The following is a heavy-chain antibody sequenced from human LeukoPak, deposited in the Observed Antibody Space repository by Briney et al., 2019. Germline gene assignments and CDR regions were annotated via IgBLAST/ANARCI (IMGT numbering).Heavy chain of an antibody. CDR2: IIPIFGTA. Sequence: SVKVSCKASGYTFTGYYMHWVRQAPGQGLEWMGGIIPIFGTANYAQKFQGRVTITTDESTSTAYKELSSLRSEDTAVYYCARGSVERWLQFGFSWFDPWGQGTLVTVSS. CDR3: ARGSVERWLQFGFSWFDP. D-gene: IGHD5-24*01. V-gene: IGHV1-69*05. J-gene: IGHJ5*02. CDR1: GYTFTGYY.